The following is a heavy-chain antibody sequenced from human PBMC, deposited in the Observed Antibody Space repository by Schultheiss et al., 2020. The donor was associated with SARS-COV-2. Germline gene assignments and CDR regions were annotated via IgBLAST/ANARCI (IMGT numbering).Heavy chain of an antibody. J-gene: IGHJ6*02. Sequence: GGSLRLSCAASGFTFSSYWMHWVRQAPGRGLVWVSSINSDGTSTSYADSVKGRFTISRDNAKNTLFLQMNRLRAEGTAVDYCATDKYYYDSSGYPTYGMDVWGQGTTVTVSS. CDR3: ATDKYYYDSSGYPTYGMDV. CDR2: INSDGTST. V-gene: IGHV3-74*01. D-gene: IGHD3-22*01. CDR1: GFTFSSYW.